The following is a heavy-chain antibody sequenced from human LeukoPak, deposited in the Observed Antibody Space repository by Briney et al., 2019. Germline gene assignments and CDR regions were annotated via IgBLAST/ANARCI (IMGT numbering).Heavy chain of an antibody. Sequence: GGSLRLSCADSGFTFKNYWIAWVRQAPGKGLEWVANIRHDGSARYYGDSVKGRFTISRDDARNSLFLQMNSLRVDDTALYYCARDNSGFDSWGQGTLVTVSS. V-gene: IGHV3-7*01. CDR3: ARDNSGFDS. CDR1: GFTFKNYW. CDR2: IRHDGSAR. J-gene: IGHJ4*02. D-gene: IGHD6-19*01.